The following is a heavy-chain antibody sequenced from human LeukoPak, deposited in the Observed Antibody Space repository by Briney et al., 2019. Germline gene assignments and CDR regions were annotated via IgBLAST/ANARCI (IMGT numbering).Heavy chain of an antibody. CDR1: GGSFSDYY. CDR2: INHSGST. CDR3: ARDLPTNYYGSGSYGT. D-gene: IGHD3-10*01. Sequence: SETLSLTCAVYGGSFSDYYWSWIRQPPGKRLEWIGDINHSGSTNYNPSLKSRVTISVDTSKNQFSLKLSSVTAADTAVYYCARDLPTNYYGSGSYGTWGQRTLVTVSS. J-gene: IGHJ4*02. V-gene: IGHV4-34*09.